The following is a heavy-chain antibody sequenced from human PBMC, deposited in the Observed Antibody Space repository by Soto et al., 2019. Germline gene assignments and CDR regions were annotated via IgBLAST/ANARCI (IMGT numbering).Heavy chain of an antibody. CDR3: ARSLSASSGWFDP. Sequence: SSETLSLTCAVSGDYISSGDFFWTWIRQSPGKGLEWLAYIYKSGTSYYNPSLKSRLFISIDTSNNLFSLQLTSVTAADTAFYYCARSLSASSGWFDPWGQGTLVTVSS. D-gene: IGHD6-6*01. CDR1: GDYISSGDFF. CDR2: IYKSGTS. V-gene: IGHV4-30-4*01. J-gene: IGHJ5*02.